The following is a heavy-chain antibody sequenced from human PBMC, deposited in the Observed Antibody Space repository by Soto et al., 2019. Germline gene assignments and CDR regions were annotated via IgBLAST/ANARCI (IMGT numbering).Heavy chain of an antibody. V-gene: IGHV1-18*01. D-gene: IGHD3-22*01. CDR1: GYTFTSYG. Sequence: ASVKVSCKASGYTFTSYGINWVRQAPGQGLEWMGWISAYNGNTNYAQKLQGRVNMTTDTSTSTAYMELRSLRSEDKAEYYCARDSLPRTSYYYDSSGENAFDIWGQGTMVTVSS. CDR3: ARDSLPRTSYYYDSSGENAFDI. J-gene: IGHJ3*02. CDR2: ISAYNGNT.